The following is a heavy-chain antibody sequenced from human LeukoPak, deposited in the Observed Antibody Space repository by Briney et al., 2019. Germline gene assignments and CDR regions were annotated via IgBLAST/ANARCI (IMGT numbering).Heavy chain of an antibody. CDR1: GYTFADSF. CDR2: INPYSDDK. CDR3: ARAGSGTYYKGFDS. D-gene: IGHD3-10*01. V-gene: IGHV1-2*02. Sequence: GASVKVSCKASGYTFADSFMHWVRQAPGQGLEWMGWINPYSDDKTYAQKFQGRVTMTWDTFISTAYLELSRLRSDDTAEYYCARAGSGTYYKGFDSWGQGTLVTVSS. J-gene: IGHJ4*02.